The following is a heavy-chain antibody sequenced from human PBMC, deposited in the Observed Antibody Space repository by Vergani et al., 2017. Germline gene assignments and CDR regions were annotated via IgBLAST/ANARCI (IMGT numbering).Heavy chain of an antibody. Sequence: EVQLVESGGGLIQPGGSLRLSCAASGFTVSSNYMSWVRQAPGKGLEWVSSNSSSSGYIYYADSVKGRFTISRYTAKKAVNLQMNSLRAEGTAVYYCAKEXGGYCSSTTPCYYYGMDVWGQGPTVTVSS. CDR1: GFTVSSNY. D-gene: IGHD2-2*01. CDR3: AKEXGGYCSSTTPCYYYGMDV. J-gene: IGHJ6*02. V-gene: IGHV3-21*01. CDR2: NSSSSGYI.